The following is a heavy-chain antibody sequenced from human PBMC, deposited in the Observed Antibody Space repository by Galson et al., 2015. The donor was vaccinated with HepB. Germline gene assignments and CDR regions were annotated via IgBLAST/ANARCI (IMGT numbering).Heavy chain of an antibody. J-gene: IGHJ5*02. CDR2: ISGSGGRT. V-gene: IGHV3-23*01. Sequence: SLRLSCAASGFTFSSYAMSWVRQAPGKGPEWVSGISGSGGRTYYADSVKGRLTISRDSSKNTLYLQMNSLRAEDTAVYYCAKRSRFGEPGGQGTLVTVSS. D-gene: IGHD3-10*01. CDR3: AKRSRFGEP. CDR1: GFTFSSYA.